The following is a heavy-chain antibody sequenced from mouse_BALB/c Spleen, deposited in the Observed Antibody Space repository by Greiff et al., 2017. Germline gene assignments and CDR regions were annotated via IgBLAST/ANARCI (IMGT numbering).Heavy chain of an antibody. CDR2: IYPYNGGT. J-gene: IGHJ4*01. CDR3: ARNYRYDECDAMDY. Sequence: EVQLQQSGPELVKPGASVKISCKASGYTFTDYNMPWVKQSHGKSLEWIGYIYPYNGGTGYNQKFKSKATLTVDNSSSTAYMELRSLTSEDSAVYYCARNYRYDECDAMDYWGQGTSVTVSS. CDR1: GYTFTDYN. D-gene: IGHD2-14*01. V-gene: IGHV1S29*02.